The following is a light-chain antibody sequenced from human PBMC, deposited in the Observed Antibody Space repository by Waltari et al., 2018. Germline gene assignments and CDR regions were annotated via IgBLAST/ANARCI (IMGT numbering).Light chain of an antibody. V-gene: IGKV3-11*01. CDR2: DAS. CDR3: QQRSNWRWT. J-gene: IGKJ1*01. CDR1: QRVVSY. Sequence: EIVLTQSPATLSLSPGERAPLSCRASQRVVSYLAWYQQNPGQAPRLLIYDASNRATGSLARFSGSGAGTTFTITISSLEPEDVAVYYCQQRSNWRWTFGQGTKVEIK.